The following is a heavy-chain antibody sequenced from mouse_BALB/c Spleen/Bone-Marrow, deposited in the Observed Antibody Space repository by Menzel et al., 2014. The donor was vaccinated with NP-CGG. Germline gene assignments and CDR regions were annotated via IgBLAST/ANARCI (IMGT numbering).Heavy chain of an antibody. CDR1: GYTFSSYW. CDR3: ARNGNCPAWFAY. Sequence: VQLQQSGAELMKPGASVKISCKATGYTFSSYWIEWVKQRPGHGLEWIGEILPGSGSTNYNEKFKGKATFTADTSSNKAYMQLSSLTPEDSAVYYCARNGNCPAWFAYWGQGTLVTVSA. D-gene: IGHD2-1*01. CDR2: ILPGSGST. J-gene: IGHJ3*01. V-gene: IGHV1-9*01.